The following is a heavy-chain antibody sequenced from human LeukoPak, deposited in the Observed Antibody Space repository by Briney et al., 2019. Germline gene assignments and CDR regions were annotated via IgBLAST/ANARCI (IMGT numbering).Heavy chain of an antibody. CDR2: ISSSSSYI. V-gene: IGHV3-21*01. D-gene: IGHD4-17*01. J-gene: IGHJ4*02. CDR1: GFTFSSYS. Sequence: KPGGSLRLSCAASGFTFSSYSMNWVRQAPGKGLEWVSSISSSSSYIYYADSVKGRFTISRDNAENSLYLQMNSLRAEDTAVYYCARATLTTVSATFDYWGQGTLVTVSS. CDR3: ARATLTTVSATFDY.